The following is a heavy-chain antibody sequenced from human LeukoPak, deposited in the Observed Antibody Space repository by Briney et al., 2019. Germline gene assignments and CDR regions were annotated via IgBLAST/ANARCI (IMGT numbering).Heavy chain of an antibody. Sequence: GGSLRLSCAASGFTFSSYWMSWVRQAPGKGLEWVANVKQDGSEKYYVDSVKGRFTISRDNAKNSLYLQMNSLRAEDTAVYYCARDTDSRYYDFWSGYFYYFDYWGQGTLVTVSS. CDR2: VKQDGSEK. D-gene: IGHD3-3*01. CDR3: ARDTDSRYYDFWSGYFYYFDY. CDR1: GFTFSSYW. V-gene: IGHV3-7*01. J-gene: IGHJ4*02.